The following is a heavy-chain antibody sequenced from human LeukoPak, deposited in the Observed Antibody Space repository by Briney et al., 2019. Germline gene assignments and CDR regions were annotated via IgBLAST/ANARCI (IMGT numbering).Heavy chain of an antibody. CDR2: ISSSSSYI. D-gene: IGHD3-16*01. CDR3: ARAQGGRRLQALLDY. J-gene: IGHJ4*02. CDR1: GFTFSSYS. Sequence: PGGSLRLSCAASGFTFSSYSMNWVRQAPGKGLEWVSSISSSSSYIYYADSVKGRFTISRDNAKNSLYLQMNSLRAEDTAVYYCARAQGGRRLQALLDYWGQGTLVTVSS. V-gene: IGHV3-21*01.